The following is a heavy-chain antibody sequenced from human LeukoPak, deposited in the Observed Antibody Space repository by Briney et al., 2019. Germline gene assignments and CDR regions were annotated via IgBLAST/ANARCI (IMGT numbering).Heavy chain of an antibody. CDR3: ASPVLRFLERGHYGMDV. J-gene: IGHJ6*02. Sequence: SVKVSCKASGGTFTSYAISWVRQAPGQGLEWMGGIIPIFGTANYAQKFQGRVTITADESTSTAYMELSSLRSEDTAVYYCASPVLRFLERGHYGMDVWGQGTTVTVSS. CDR1: GGTFTSYA. CDR2: IIPIFGTA. D-gene: IGHD3-3*01. V-gene: IGHV1-69*01.